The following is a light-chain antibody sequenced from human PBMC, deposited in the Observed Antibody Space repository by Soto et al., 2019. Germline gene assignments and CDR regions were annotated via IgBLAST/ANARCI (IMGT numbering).Light chain of an antibody. V-gene: IGLV2-11*01. CDR1: SSDVGGYNY. CDR3: SSYAGNYK. CDR2: DIS. J-gene: IGLJ7*01. Sequence: QSALTQPRSVSGSPGQSVTISCTGTSSDVGGYNYVSWYQQHPGKAPKLIIYDISKRPSGVPDRFSGSKSGNTASLTISGLQAEDEADYYCSSYAGNYKVGGGTQLTVL.